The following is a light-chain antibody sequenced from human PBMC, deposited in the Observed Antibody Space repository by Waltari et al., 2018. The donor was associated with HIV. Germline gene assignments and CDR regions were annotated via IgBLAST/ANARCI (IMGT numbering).Light chain of an antibody. CDR2: RNN. J-gene: IGLJ1*01. V-gene: IGLV1-47*01. CDR3: AAWDDSLGGHHF. Sequence: QSVLTQPPSASGTPGQRVTISCSGSSSNIGNNYVYWYQQLPGTAPNLLIYRNNHRPSGVPDRFSGSKSGTSASLAIIWLRSEDDSDYYCAAWDDSLGGHHFFGTGTKVTVL. CDR1: SSNIGNNY.